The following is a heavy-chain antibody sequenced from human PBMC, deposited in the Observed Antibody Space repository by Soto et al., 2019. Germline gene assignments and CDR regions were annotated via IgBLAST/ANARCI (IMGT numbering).Heavy chain of an antibody. CDR3: ARLTLAQDSSGYHICDY. D-gene: IGHD3-22*01. CDR1: GYSFTTYW. V-gene: IGHV5-10-1*01. CDR2: IDPTDSYT. Sequence: PGEALKISCQASGYSFTTYWISWVRQMAVKGLECMGRIDPTDSYTDYGPSFEGHVTMSVDRSINTAFLEWSSLKASDSAMYYCARLTLAQDSSGYHICDYWGLGTLVTVSS. J-gene: IGHJ4*02.